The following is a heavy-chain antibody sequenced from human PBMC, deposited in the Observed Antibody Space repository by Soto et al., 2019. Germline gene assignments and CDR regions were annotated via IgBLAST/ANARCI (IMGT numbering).Heavy chain of an antibody. CDR1: GFTVSSNY. D-gene: IGHD3-10*01. CDR2: IYSVGTI. V-gene: IGHV3-53*01. Sequence: GGSLRLSCVASGFTVSSNYMSWVRQAPGKGLEWVSVIYSVGTIYYADSVKGRFIVSRDNSKNTVYLQMNSLRADDTAVYYCARVRIYYHTDQRGIFDYCGQGPLVTVYS. J-gene: IGHJ4*02. CDR3: ARVRIYYHTDQRGIFDY.